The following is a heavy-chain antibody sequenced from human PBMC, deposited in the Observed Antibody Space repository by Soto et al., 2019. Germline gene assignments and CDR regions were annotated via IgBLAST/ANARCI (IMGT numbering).Heavy chain of an antibody. J-gene: IGHJ6*02. D-gene: IGHD3-10*01. CDR1: GGSISSGGYY. CDR2: IYYSGST. V-gene: IGHV4-31*03. Sequence: QVQLQESGPGLVKPSQTLSLTCTVSGGSISSGGYYWSWIRQHPGKGLEWIGYIYYSGSTYYNPSPQTRVTXSXXXSXXQFALKLSSVTAADTAVYYCARELRFGEDYYGMDVWGQGTTVTVSS. CDR3: ARELRFGEDYYGMDV.